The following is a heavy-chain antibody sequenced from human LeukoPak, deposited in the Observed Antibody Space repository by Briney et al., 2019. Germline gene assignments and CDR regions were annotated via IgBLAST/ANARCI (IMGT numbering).Heavy chain of an antibody. D-gene: IGHD5-18*01. V-gene: IGHV4-39*01. CDR3: AEVDTGFDY. CDR1: GCSISSSSYY. J-gene: IGHJ4*02. Sequence: SETLSLTCTVSGCSISSSSYYWGWIRQPPGKGLEWIGSIYYSGSTYYNPSLKSRVTISVDTSKNQFSLKLSSVTAADTAVYYCAEVDTGFDYWGQGTLVTVSS. CDR2: IYYSGST.